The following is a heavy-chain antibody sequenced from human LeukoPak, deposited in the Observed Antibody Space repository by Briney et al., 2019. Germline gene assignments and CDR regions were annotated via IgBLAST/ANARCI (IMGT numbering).Heavy chain of an antibody. D-gene: IGHD2-15*01. CDR3: ARRGTHCSGGSCYTYYMDV. CDR2: ISWNSGSI. V-gene: IGHV3-9*01. J-gene: IGHJ6*03. CDR1: GFTFDDYA. Sequence: GGSLRLSCAASGFTFDDYAMHWVRQAPGKGLEWVSGISWNSGSIGYADSVKGRFTISRDNAKNSLYLQMNSLRAEDTAVYYCARRGTHCSGGSCYTYYMDVWGKGTTVTVSS.